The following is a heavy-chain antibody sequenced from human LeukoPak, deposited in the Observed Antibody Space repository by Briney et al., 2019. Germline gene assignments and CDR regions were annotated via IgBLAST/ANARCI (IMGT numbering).Heavy chain of an antibody. CDR2: IYPGHSET. CDR1: GYSFTSHW. J-gene: IGHJ3*02. CDR3: ARRYYYDSSGYYLAHDAFDI. D-gene: IGHD3-22*01. Sequence: GESLKISCKGSGYSFTSHWIGWVRQMPGKGLEWMGIIYPGHSETRYSPSFQGQVTISAHKSSSTASLQWSSLKASDTAMYDCARRYYYDSSGYYLAHDAFDIWGQGTMVTVSS. V-gene: IGHV5-51*01.